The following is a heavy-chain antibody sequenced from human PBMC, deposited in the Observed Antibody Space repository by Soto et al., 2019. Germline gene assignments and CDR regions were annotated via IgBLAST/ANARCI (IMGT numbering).Heavy chain of an antibody. Sequence: GASVKVSCKASGYTFTSYYMHWVRQAPGQGLEWMGIINPSGGSTSYAQKFRGRVTMTRDTSTSTVYMELSSLRSEDTAVYYCARDPKKGDDYGDYVVHFDYWGQGTLVTVSS. CDR2: INPSGGST. J-gene: IGHJ4*02. CDR3: ARDPKKGDDYGDYVVHFDY. V-gene: IGHV1-46*01. D-gene: IGHD4-17*01. CDR1: GYTFTSYY.